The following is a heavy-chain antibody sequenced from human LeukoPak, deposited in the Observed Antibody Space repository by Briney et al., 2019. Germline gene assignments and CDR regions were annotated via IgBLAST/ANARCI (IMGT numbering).Heavy chain of an antibody. CDR1: GDSVSSNSAA. CDR2: TYYRSKWYN. D-gene: IGHD5-12*01. J-gene: IGHJ4*02. CDR3: AKDSGYDLPQNFDY. Sequence: PSQTLSLTCAISGDSVSSNSAAWNWIRQSPSRGLEWLGRTYYRSKWYNDYAVSVKSRITINPDTSKDQFSLQLNSVTPEDTAVYYCAKDSGYDLPQNFDYWGQGTLVTVSS. V-gene: IGHV6-1*01.